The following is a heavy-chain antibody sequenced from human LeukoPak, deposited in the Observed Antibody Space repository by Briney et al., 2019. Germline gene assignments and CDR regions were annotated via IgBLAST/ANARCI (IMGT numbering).Heavy chain of an antibody. CDR2: IIPILGIA. Sequence: WVKVSCKASGGTFSSYAISWVRQAPGQGLEWMGRIIPILGIANYAQKFQGRVTITADKSTSTAYMELSSLRSEDTAVYYCARWSSSWKNDYWGQGTLVTVSS. CDR3: ARWSSSWKNDY. J-gene: IGHJ4*02. D-gene: IGHD6-13*01. CDR1: GGTFSSYA. V-gene: IGHV1-69*04.